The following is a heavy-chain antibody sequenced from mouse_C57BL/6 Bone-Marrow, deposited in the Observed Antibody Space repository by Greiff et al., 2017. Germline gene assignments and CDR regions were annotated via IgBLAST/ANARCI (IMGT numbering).Heavy chain of an antibody. V-gene: IGHV1-82*01. J-gene: IGHJ2*01. CDR3: ARSRGNYPFDY. Sequence: VKLQESGPELVKPGASVKISCKASGYAFSSSWMNWVKQRPGKGLEWIGRIYPGDGDTNYNGKFKGKATLTADKSSSTAYMQLSSLTSEDSAVYFCARSRGNYPFDYWGQGTTLTVSS. D-gene: IGHD2-1*01. CDR1: GYAFSSSW. CDR2: IYPGDGDT.